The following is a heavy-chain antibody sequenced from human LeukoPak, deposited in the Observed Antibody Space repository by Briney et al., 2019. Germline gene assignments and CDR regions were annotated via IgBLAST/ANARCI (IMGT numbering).Heavy chain of an antibody. V-gene: IGHV4-31*03. CDR1: GGSISSGGYY. D-gene: IGHD5-24*01. CDR2: IYYSGST. Sequence: SQTLSLTCTVSGGSISSGGYYWSWIRQHPGKGLEWIGYIYYSGSTYYNPSLESRVTISVDTSKNQFSLKLSSVTAADTAVYYCARGVEMATIYIDYWGQGTLVTVSS. CDR3: ARGVEMATIYIDY. J-gene: IGHJ4*02.